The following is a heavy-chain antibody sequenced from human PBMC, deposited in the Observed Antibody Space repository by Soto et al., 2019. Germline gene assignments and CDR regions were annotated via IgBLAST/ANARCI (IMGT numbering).Heavy chain of an antibody. CDR2: VNHSGGT. CDR1: GGSFSGYC. Sequence: PSETLSLTCAVSGGSFSGYCWSWIRQSPGKGLEWVGEVNHSGGTNYNPSLKSRVTISVDPSKNQFSLNLTSVTAADTAFYYCARESYTYGPKNYFYFGLDVWGQGTTVTVSS. CDR3: ARESYTYGPKNYFYFGLDV. J-gene: IGHJ6*02. D-gene: IGHD5-18*01. V-gene: IGHV4-34*01.